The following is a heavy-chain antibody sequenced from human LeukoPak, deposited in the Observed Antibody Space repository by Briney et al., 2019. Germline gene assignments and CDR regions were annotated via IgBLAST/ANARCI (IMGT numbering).Heavy chain of an antibody. Sequence: GGSLRLSCTASGFTFGDYAMSWVRQAPGKGLEWVGFIRSKAYGGTTEYAASVKGRFTISRDDSKSIAYLQMNSLKTEDTAVYYCTIVISGYSSSWRYYGMDVWGQGTTVTVSS. J-gene: IGHJ6*02. CDR1: GFTFGDYA. CDR2: IRSKAYGGTT. V-gene: IGHV3-49*04. CDR3: TIVISGYSSSWRYYGMDV. D-gene: IGHD6-13*01.